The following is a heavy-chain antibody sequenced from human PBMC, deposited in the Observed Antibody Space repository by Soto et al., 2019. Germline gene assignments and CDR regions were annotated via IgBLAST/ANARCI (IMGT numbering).Heavy chain of an antibody. D-gene: IGHD6-6*01. CDR3: ASIMYSSSSGWAPTRYYYYYYMDV. CDR1: GGSISSYY. Sequence: SETLSLTCNVSGGSISSYYWSWIRQPPGKGLEWIGYIYYSGNTNYNPSLKSRITITIDTSKNQFSLKLSSVTAADTALYYCASIMYSSSSGWAPTRYYYYYYMDVWGKGTTVTVSS. V-gene: IGHV4-59*08. CDR2: IYYSGNT. J-gene: IGHJ6*03.